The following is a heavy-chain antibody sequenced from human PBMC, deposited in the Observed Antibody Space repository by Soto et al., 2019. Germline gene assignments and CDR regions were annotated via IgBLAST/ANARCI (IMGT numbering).Heavy chain of an antibody. J-gene: IGHJ4*02. CDR1: GGSISIGDHY. Sequence: SETLSLTCTVSGGSISIGDHYWSWIRHRPGKGLEWIGYIYYSGNTYYNPSLKSRIIMSVDTSKSQFSLRVSSVTAADTAIYYCAGFSSGEYGGNSGFVYWGQGTLVTVSS. V-gene: IGHV4-31*03. CDR2: IYYSGNT. D-gene: IGHD2-21*02. CDR3: AGFSSGEYGGNSGFVY.